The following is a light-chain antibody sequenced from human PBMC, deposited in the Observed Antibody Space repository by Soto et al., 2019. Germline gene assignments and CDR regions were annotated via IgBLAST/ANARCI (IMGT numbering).Light chain of an antibody. V-gene: IGLV2-14*01. CDR1: SSDVGAYDY. Sequence: QSALTQPASVSGSPGQSIAISCTGTSSDVGAYDYVSWYQQHPGKAPKLMIYDVTNRPSGVSDRFSGSKSGNTASLTISGLQAEDEADYYSSSYTVNSTPLYVFGTGTKVPVL. CDR2: DVT. J-gene: IGLJ1*01. CDR3: SSYTVNSTPLYV.